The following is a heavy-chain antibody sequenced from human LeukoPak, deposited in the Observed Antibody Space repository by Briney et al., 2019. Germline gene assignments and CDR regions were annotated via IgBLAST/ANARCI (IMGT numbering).Heavy chain of an antibody. J-gene: IGHJ4*02. D-gene: IGHD6-13*01. CDR2: IYYSGST. CDR1: GGSLSSGGYY. V-gene: IGHV4-31*03. CDR3: AREMVGIAAAGTGFDY. Sequence: SETLSLTCTVSGGSLSSGGYYWSWIRQHPGKGLEWIGYIYYSGSTYYNPSLKSRVTISVDTSKNQFSLKLSAVTAADTAVYYCAREMVGIAAAGTGFDYWGQGTLVIVSS.